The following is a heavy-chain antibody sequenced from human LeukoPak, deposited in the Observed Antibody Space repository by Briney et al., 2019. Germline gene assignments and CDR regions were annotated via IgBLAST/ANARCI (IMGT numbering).Heavy chain of an antibody. CDR1: GGAITNYY. V-gene: IGHV4-59*01. Sequence: SETLSLTCTVSGGAITNYYWSWIRQPPGKGLEWIGYMYYSGSTNYNPSLKSRVTMSVDTSNNQIPLKMTSLTAADTAVYYCARAPAGQPYYYMDVWGKGTTVTVSS. J-gene: IGHJ6*03. D-gene: IGHD2-2*01. CDR3: ARAPAGQPYYYMDV. CDR2: MYYSGST.